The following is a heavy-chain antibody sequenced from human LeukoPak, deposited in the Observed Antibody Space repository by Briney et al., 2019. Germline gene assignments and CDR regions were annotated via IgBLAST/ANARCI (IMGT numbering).Heavy chain of an antibody. J-gene: IGHJ4*02. D-gene: IGHD3-10*01. CDR3: ARGIVVRGVILDYFDY. CDR2: FYYSGST. CDR1: GGSISSYY. Sequence: SETLSLTCTVSGGSISSYYWSWIRQPPGKGLEWIGYFYYSGSTNYNPSLKSRVTISVDTSKNQFSLKLSSVTAADTAVYYCARGIVVRGVILDYFDYWGQGTLVTVSS. V-gene: IGHV4-59*01.